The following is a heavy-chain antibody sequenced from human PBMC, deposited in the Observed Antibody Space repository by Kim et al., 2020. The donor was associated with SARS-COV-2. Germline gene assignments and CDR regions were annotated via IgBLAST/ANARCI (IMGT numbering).Heavy chain of an antibody. CDR1: GGSFSGYY. Sequence: SETLSLTCAVYGGSFSGYYWSWIRQPPGKGLEWIGEINHSGSTNYNPSLKSRVTISVDTSKNQFSLKLSSVTAADTAVYYCARLLAHCSSTSCINFDYWG. J-gene: IGHJ4*01. D-gene: IGHD2-2*01. CDR2: INHSGST. V-gene: IGHV4-34*01. CDR3: ARLLAHCSSTSCINFDY.